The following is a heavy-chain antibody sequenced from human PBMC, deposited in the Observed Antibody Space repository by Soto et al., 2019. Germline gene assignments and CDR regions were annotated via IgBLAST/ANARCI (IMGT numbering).Heavy chain of an antibody. CDR2: IYYSGST. Sequence: PSETLSLTCTVSGGSISSGDYYWSWIRQPPGKGLEWIGYIYYSGSTYYNPSLKSRVTISVDTSKNQFSLKLSSVTAADTAVYYCARGSQSPYYYDSSGYYYWFDPWGQGTLVTVS. V-gene: IGHV4-30-4*01. D-gene: IGHD3-22*01. J-gene: IGHJ5*02. CDR1: GGSISSGDYY. CDR3: ARGSQSPYYYDSSGYYYWFDP.